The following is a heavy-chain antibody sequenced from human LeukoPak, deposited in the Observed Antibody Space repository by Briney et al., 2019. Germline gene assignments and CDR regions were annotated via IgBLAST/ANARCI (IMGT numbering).Heavy chain of an antibody. V-gene: IGHV4-59*01. CDR3: ARTLYCSGDCAHAFDI. J-gene: IGHJ3*02. D-gene: IGHD2-21*02. Sequence: SETLSLTCTVSGGSISSYYWSWIRQPPGKGLEWIGYIYYSGSTNYNPSLKSRVTISVDTSKNQFSLKLSSVTAADTAVYYCARTLYCSGDCAHAFDIWGQGTMVTVSS. CDR1: GGSISSYY. CDR2: IYYSGST.